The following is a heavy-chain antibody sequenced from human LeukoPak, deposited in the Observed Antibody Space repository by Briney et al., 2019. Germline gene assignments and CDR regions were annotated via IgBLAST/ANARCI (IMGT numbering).Heavy chain of an antibody. CDR1: GFTFSRYE. CDR3: ARSLYSNYYFDY. V-gene: IGHV3-48*03. D-gene: IGHD4-11*01. Sequence: PGGSLRLSCAASGFTFSRYEMNWVRQAPGKGLEWVSYISSSGSTIYYADSVKGRFTISRDNAKNSLYLQMNSLRAEDTAVYYCARSLYSNYYFDYRGKGTLVTVSS. CDR2: ISSSGSTI. J-gene: IGHJ4*02.